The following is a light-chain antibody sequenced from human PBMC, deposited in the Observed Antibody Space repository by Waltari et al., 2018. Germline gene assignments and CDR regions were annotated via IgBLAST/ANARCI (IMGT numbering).Light chain of an antibody. CDR3: ASWDNSLNVVV. Sequence: QSVLTQPPSASGTPGQRVTISCSGSSSNIGTATVTWYQQLPGTAPTLLIYSNNQRPSGVPDRFSGSKSGTSASLAISGLQPEDEADYYCASWDNSLNVVVFGGGTKLTVL. CDR1: SSNIGTAT. V-gene: IGLV1-44*01. J-gene: IGLJ2*01. CDR2: SNN.